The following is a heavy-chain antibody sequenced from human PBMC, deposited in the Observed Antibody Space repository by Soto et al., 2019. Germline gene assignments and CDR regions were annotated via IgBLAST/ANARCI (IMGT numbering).Heavy chain of an antibody. J-gene: IGHJ6*03. D-gene: IGHD3-16*02. CDR2: IYYSGST. Sequence: QVQLQESGPGLVKPSETLSLTCTVSGGSISSYYWSWIRQPPGKGLEWIGYIYYSGSTNYNPSLKSRVTISVDTSKNQFSLKLSSVTASDTAVYYCARGNDEEYIWGSYRRYYYYYYMDVWGKGTTVTVSS. CDR1: GGSISSYY. CDR3: ARGNDEEYIWGSYRRYYYYYYMDV. V-gene: IGHV4-59*01.